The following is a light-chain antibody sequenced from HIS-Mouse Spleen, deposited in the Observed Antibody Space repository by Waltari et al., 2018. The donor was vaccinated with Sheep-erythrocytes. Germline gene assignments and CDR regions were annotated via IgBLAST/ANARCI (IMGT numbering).Light chain of an antibody. CDR3: CSYAGSYNHV. V-gene: IGLV2-11*01. J-gene: IGLJ1*01. Sequence: QSALTQPRSVSGSPGQSVTIPCTGTSSDVGGYNYVSWYHQHPGKAPKLMIYAVSKRPSGVPDRFSGSKSGNTASLTISGLQAEDEADYYCCSYAGSYNHVFATGTKVTVL. CDR1: SSDVGGYNY. CDR2: AVS.